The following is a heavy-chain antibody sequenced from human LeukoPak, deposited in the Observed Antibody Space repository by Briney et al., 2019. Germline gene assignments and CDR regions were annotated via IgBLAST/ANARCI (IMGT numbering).Heavy chain of an antibody. CDR2: ISWNSGSI. D-gene: IGHD6-13*01. J-gene: IGHJ4*02. V-gene: IGHV3-9*01. CDR3: AKGQPTRYSSSWYFDY. CDR1: GFTFSSYG. Sequence: PGGSLRLSCAASGFTFSSYGMHWVRQAPGKGLEWVSGISWNSGSIGYADSVKGRFTISRDNAKNSLYLQMNSLRAEDTALYYCAKGQPTRYSSSWYFDYWGQGTLVTVSS.